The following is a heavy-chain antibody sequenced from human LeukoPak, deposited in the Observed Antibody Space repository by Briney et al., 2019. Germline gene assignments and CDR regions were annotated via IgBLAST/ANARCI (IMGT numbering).Heavy chain of an antibody. D-gene: IGHD3-22*01. CDR3: ARAKVVVITDGFDY. Sequence: SVKVSCKASGGTFSSYAISWVRQAPGQGLEWMGGIIPIFGTANYAQKFRGRVTITADESTSTAYMELSSLRSEDTAVYYCARAKVVVITDGFDYWGQGTLVTVSS. J-gene: IGHJ4*02. CDR1: GGTFSSYA. CDR2: IIPIFGTA. V-gene: IGHV1-69*13.